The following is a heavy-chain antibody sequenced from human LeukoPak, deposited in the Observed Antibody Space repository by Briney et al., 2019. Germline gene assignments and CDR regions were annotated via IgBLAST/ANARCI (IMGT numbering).Heavy chain of an antibody. D-gene: IGHD3-22*01. J-gene: IGHJ4*02. V-gene: IGHV3-23*01. CDR3: AKTSIYYDSSGPDY. Sequence: GGSLRLPCAASGFTFSSYAMSWVRQAPGKGLEWVSAISGSGGSTYYADSVKGRFTISRDNSKNTLYLQMNSLRAEDTAVYYCAKTSIYYDSSGPDYWGQGTLVTVPS. CDR1: GFTFSSYA. CDR2: ISGSGGST.